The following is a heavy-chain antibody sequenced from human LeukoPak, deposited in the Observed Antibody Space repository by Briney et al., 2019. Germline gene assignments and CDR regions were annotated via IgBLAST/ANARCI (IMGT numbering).Heavy chain of an antibody. CDR1: GGSISSYY. D-gene: IGHD3-16*02. CDR3: ARGTGGVIAPFDY. V-gene: IGHV4-59*01. CDR2: IYYSGST. J-gene: IGHJ4*02. Sequence: SETLSLTCTVSGGSISSYYWSWIRQPPGRGLEWIGYIYYSGSTNYNPSLKSRVTIPVDTSKNQFSLRLSSVTAADTAVYYCARGTGGVIAPFDYWGQGTLVTVSS.